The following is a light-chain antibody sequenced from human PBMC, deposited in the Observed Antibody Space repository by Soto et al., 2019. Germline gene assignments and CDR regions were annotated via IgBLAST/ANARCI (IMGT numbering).Light chain of an antibody. J-gene: IGLJ1*01. Sequence: QSALTQSASVSGSPGQSITISCTGTNNDVGSDNVVSWYQQHPAKAPKLMIYEGSRRPSGVSDRFSGSRSGNTASLTISGLQAEDEGDYFCCSYAGGVDVFGTGTKLTVL. CDR3: CSYAGGVDV. V-gene: IGLV2-23*01. CDR1: NNDVGSDNV. CDR2: EGS.